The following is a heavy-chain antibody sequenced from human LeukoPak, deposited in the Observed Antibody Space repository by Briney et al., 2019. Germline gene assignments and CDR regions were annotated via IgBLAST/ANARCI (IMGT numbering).Heavy chain of an antibody. Sequence: ASVTVPCKASGYTFTSYGISWVRQAPGEGLEWMGWISVYNGDTNYAQNLQGRVTITTDTSTSTAYMDLRSLRSDDTAVYYCARDQRGSYSFDYWGQGTLVTVSS. CDR3: ARDQRGSYSFDY. J-gene: IGHJ4*02. V-gene: IGHV1-18*01. CDR2: ISVYNGDT. D-gene: IGHD1-26*01. CDR1: GYTFTSYG.